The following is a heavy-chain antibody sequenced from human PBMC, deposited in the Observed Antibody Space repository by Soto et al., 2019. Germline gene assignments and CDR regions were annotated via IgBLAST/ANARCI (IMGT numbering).Heavy chain of an antibody. CDR1: GFTFSTYG. D-gene: IGHD6-19*01. V-gene: IGHV3-33*01. CDR3: ARGTAVAGTGYYYGMDV. J-gene: IGHJ6*02. Sequence: PGGSLRLPCSASGFTFSTYGMHWVRQAPGKGLEWVAVVCYDGSNKNYADSVQVGFTLSRDNSQNKLYLQLACLRAEDTAVNYCARGTAVAGTGYYYGMDVWGPGTLVNVSS. CDR2: VCYDGSNK.